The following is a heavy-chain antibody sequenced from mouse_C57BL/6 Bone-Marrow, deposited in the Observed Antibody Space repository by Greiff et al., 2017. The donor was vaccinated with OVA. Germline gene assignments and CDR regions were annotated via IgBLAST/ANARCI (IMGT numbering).Heavy chain of an antibody. V-gene: IGHV1-81*01. CDR3: AMWYYGSSPLAY. CDR1: GYTFTSYG. Sequence: QVQLQQSGAELARPGASVKLSCKASGYTFTSYGISWVKQRTGQGLEWIGEIYPRSGDTYYNEKFKGKATLTADKSSSTAYMELRSLTSEDSAVYFCAMWYYGSSPLAYWGQGTLVTVSA. CDR2: IYPRSGDT. J-gene: IGHJ3*01. D-gene: IGHD1-1*01.